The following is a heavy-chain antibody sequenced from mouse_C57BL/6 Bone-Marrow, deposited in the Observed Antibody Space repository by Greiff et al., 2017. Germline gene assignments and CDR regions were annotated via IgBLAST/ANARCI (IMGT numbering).Heavy chain of an antibody. V-gene: IGHV1-81*01. Sequence: QVQLQQSGAELARPGASVKLSCKASGYTFTSYGISWVKQRTGQGLEWIGEIYPRSGNTYYNEKFKGKATLTADKSSSTAYMGLRSLTSEDSAVYFCARGGQLRPYYFDYWGQGTTLTVSS. CDR3: ARGGQLRPYYFDY. CDR1: GYTFTSYG. D-gene: IGHD3-2*02. J-gene: IGHJ2*01. CDR2: IYPRSGNT.